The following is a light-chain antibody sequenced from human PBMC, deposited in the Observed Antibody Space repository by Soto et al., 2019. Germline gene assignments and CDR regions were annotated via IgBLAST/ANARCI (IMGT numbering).Light chain of an antibody. V-gene: IGLV7-46*01. CDR2: DTT. CDR1: TGAVTNGQY. J-gene: IGLJ1*01. CDR3: LLSYNGPSV. Sequence: AVATLVPSLSLSPGGTGCLSCGSSTGAVTNGQYPYWFQQQPGQAPRTPIYDTTHRHSWTPARFSGSLLGGKAALTLAGAQPEDEAEYYCLLSYNGPSVCGTGPNATV.